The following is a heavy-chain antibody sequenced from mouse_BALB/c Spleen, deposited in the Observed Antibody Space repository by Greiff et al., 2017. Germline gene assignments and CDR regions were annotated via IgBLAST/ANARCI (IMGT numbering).Heavy chain of an antibody. CDR3: AREGYGYDWYFDV. J-gene: IGHJ1*01. Sequence: VQLKQSGPGLVKPSQSLSLTCSVTGYSITSGYYWNWIRQFPGNKLEWMGYISYDGSNNYHPSLKNRISITRDTSKNQFFLKLNSVTTEDTATYYCAREGYGYDWYFDVWGAGTTVTVSS. CDR1: GYSITSGYY. CDR2: ISYDGSN. D-gene: IGHD1-2*01. V-gene: IGHV3-6*02.